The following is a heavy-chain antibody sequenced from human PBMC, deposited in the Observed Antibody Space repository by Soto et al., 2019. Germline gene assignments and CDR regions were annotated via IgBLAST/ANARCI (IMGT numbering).Heavy chain of an antibody. Sequence: SETLSLTCTVSGGSISSYYWIWIRQPPGKGLEWIGYIYYSGSTNYNPSLKSRVTISVDTSKNQFSLKLSSVTAADTAVYYCAREGRDGYNSFDYWGQGTLVTVS. D-gene: IGHD5-12*01. CDR1: GGSISSYY. V-gene: IGHV4-59*01. J-gene: IGHJ4*02. CDR2: IYYSGST. CDR3: AREGRDGYNSFDY.